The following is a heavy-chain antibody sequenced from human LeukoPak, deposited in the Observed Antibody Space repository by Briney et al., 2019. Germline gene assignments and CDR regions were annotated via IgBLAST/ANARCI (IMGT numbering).Heavy chain of an antibody. CDR1: GFTFSAYN. V-gene: IGHV3-21*01. J-gene: IGHJ6*04. CDR2: ISGSSSSI. Sequence: GGSLGLSCAASGFTFSAYNMNWVRQAPGKGLEWVSSISGSSSSIYYVDSLKGRFTISRDNAKKSLYLQMNSLRAEDTAVYYCAELGITMIGGVWGKGTTVTISS. CDR3: AELGITMIGGV. D-gene: IGHD3-10*02.